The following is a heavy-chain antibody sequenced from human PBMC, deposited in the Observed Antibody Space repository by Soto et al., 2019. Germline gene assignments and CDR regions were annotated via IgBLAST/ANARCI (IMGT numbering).Heavy chain of an antibody. CDR1: SGSISGYY. CDR3: ARGNYAEGIYYFYYYMDV. Sequence: PSETLSLTCTVSSGSISGYYWTWIRQPPGKGLEWIWNVYYSGSTNYNPSLKSRVSISVDTSKNQFSLKLSSVTAADAAVYYCARGNYAEGIYYFYYYMDVWGKGTTVTVSS. J-gene: IGHJ6*03. CDR2: VYYSGST. V-gene: IGHV4-59*01. D-gene: IGHD1-7*01.